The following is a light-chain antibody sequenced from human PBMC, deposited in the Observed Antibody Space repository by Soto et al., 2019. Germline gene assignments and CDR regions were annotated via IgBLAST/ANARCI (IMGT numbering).Light chain of an antibody. J-gene: IGKJ2*01. V-gene: IGKV3-11*01. CDR2: GIS. CDR3: QQGSDWPPRYT. CDR1: QSVSNS. Sequence: EMVLTQSPATLSLSPGERVTLSCRASQSVSNSLGWSQQKAGQAPRRLIYGISYSATDVPARFSGSGSGTDFTLTISSLEPEDFAIYYCQQGSDWPPRYTFGQGTKLEI.